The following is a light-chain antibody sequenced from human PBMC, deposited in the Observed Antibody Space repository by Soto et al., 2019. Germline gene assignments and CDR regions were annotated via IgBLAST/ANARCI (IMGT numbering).Light chain of an antibody. CDR3: QQYNEWPLT. CDR1: ESVSNN. V-gene: IGKV3-15*01. CDR2: HAS. J-gene: IGKJ4*01. Sequence: EIVMTQSPATLSVSPGERATLSCRASESVSNNLAWYQQKVGQAPRLLIYHASTRATGIPARFSGSGSGTELTLTISSLQSEDFALYYCQQYNEWPLTFGGGTKVEIK.